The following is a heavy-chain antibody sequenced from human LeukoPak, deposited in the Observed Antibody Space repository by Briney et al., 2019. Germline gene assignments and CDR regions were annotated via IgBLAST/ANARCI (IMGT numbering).Heavy chain of an antibody. J-gene: IGHJ4*02. CDR2: ISENGGTT. CDR1: GFTFSSYA. Sequence: PGGSLRLSCAASGFTFSSYAMSWLRQAPGKGLEWVSAISENGGTTYYADSVKGRSTISRDNSKNTLSLQLNSLRAEDTAVYYCAKEGPTGTTKFDYWGQGTLSPSPQ. CDR3: AKEGPTGTTKFDY. V-gene: IGHV3-23*01. D-gene: IGHD1-1*01.